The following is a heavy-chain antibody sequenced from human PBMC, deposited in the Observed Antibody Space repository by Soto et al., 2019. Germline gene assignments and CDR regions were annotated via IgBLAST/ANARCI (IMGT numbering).Heavy chain of an antibody. J-gene: IGHJ6*02. V-gene: IGHV4-4*07. CDR3: AREPVSHCSSTSCYYYGMDV. CDR1: GGSISSYY. CDR2: IYTSGST. D-gene: IGHD2-2*01. Sequence: KPSETLSLTCTVSGGSISSYYWSWIRQPAGKGLEWIGRIYTSGSTNYNPSLKSRVTMSVDTSKNQFSLKLSSVTAADTAVYYCAREPVSHCSSTSCYYYGMDVWGQGTTVTVSS.